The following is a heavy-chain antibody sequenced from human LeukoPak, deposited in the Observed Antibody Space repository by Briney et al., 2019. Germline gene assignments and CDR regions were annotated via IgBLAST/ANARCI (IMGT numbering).Heavy chain of an antibody. CDR3: AKVITIVRGCIPRADAFYYYGMDV. Sequence: QPGRSLRLSCAASGFTFSSYGMHWVRQAPGKGLEWVAFISYDGSNKYYADSVKSRLTITSDNSKNTLYLQMNGLRAEDTAVYCCAKVITIVRGCIPRADAFYYYGMDVWGQGTTVTVSS. J-gene: IGHJ6*02. D-gene: IGHD3-10*01. CDR1: GFTFSSYG. V-gene: IGHV3-30*18. CDR2: ISYDGSNK.